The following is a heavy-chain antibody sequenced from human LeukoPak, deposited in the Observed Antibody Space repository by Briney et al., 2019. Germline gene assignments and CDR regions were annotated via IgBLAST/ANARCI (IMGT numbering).Heavy chain of an antibody. D-gene: IGHD3-22*01. CDR1: GYTFTGYY. CDR2: MNPNSGNT. V-gene: IGHV1-8*02. CDR3: ARDYDSSGYEVDY. Sequence: ASVKVSCKASGYTFTGYYMHWVRQATGQGLEWMGWMNPNSGNTGYAQKFQGRVTMTRNTSISTAYMELSSLRSEDTAVYYCARDYDSSGYEVDYWGQGTLVTVSS. J-gene: IGHJ4*02.